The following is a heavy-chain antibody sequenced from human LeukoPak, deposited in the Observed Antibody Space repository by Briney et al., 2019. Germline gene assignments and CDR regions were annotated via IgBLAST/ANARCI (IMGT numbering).Heavy chain of an antibody. J-gene: IGHJ4*02. CDR3: ARSAYCGSDCYLPTTFGY. CDR2: IYLGDSDT. D-gene: IGHD2-21*01. Sequence: PGESLKISCKGSEYSFTSYWIGWVRQMPEKGLEWMGIIYLGDSDTRYSPSFQGQVTISADKSISTAYLQWSSLKASDTAMYYCARSAYCGSDCYLPTTFGYWGQGTLVTVSS. V-gene: IGHV5-51*01. CDR1: EYSFTSYW.